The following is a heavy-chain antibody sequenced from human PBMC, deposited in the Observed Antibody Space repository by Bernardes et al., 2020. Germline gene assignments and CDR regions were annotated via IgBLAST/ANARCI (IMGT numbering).Heavy chain of an antibody. CDR3: ARDRGYNWNYYYYYGMDV. D-gene: IGHD1-20*01. J-gene: IGHJ6*02. CDR1: GGSISSYY. V-gene: IGHV4-59*01. CDR2: IYYSGST. Sequence: SETLSLTCTVSGGSISSYYWSWIRQPPGKGLEWIGYIYYSGSTNYNPSLKSRVTISVDTSKNQFSLKLSSVTAADTAVYYCARDRGYNWNYYYYYGMDVWGQRTTVTVSS.